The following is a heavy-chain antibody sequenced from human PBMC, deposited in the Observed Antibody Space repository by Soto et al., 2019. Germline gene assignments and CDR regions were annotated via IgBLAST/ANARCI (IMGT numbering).Heavy chain of an antibody. CDR2: IIPIFGTA. CDR1: GGTFSSYA. CDR3: ARDPGYSSSWTPDHDDY. D-gene: IGHD6-13*01. Sequence: QVQLVQSGAEVKKPGSSVKVSCKASGGTFSSYAISWVRQAPGQGLEWMGGIIPIFGTANYAQKFQGRVTITADEATSTSYMELSSLRSEDTAVYYWARDPGYSSSWTPDHDDYWGQGTLVTVSS. J-gene: IGHJ4*02. V-gene: IGHV1-69*01.